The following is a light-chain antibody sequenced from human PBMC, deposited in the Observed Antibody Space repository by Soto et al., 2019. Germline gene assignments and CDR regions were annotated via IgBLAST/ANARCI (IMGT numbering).Light chain of an antibody. CDR1: SSDVGGYNY. V-gene: IGLV2-14*01. Sequence: QSVLTQPASVSGSPGQAITISCTGTSSDVGGYNYVSWSQQHPGKAPKLMIYDVSNRPSGVSNRFSGSKSGNTASLTISGLQAEDEADYYCGSYTSSSTVVFGGGTKVTVL. CDR2: DVS. CDR3: GSYTSSSTVV. J-gene: IGLJ2*01.